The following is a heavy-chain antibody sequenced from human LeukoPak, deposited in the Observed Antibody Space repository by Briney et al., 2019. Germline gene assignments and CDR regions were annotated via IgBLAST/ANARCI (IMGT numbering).Heavy chain of an antibody. CDR1: GFTFCSYE. J-gene: IGHJ6*03. V-gene: IGHV3-48*03. Sequence: PGGSLRLSCAASGFTFCSYEMNWVRQAPGKGLEWVSYISSSGSTIYYADSVKGRFTISRDNAKNSLYLQMNSLRAEDTAVYYCARVVGKYYYYYYMDVWGKGTTVTVSS. CDR3: ARVVGKYYYYYYMDV. D-gene: IGHD1-26*01. CDR2: ISSSGSTI.